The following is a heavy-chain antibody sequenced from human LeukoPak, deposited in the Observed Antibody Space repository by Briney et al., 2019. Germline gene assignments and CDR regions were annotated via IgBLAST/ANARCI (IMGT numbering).Heavy chain of an antibody. CDR1: GFTFSSYG. D-gene: IGHD3-16*01. CDR2: ISYDGSNK. J-gene: IGHJ4*02. CDR3: AKDHPRGESVDY. Sequence: GGSLRLSCAASGFTFSSYGMHWVRQAPGKGLEWVAVISYDGSNKYYADSVKGRFTISRDNSKNTLYLQMNSLRAEDTAVYHCAKDHPRGESVDYWGQGTLVTVSS. V-gene: IGHV3-30*18.